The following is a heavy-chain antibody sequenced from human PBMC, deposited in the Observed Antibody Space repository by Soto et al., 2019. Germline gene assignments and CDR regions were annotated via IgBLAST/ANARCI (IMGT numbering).Heavy chain of an antibody. CDR3: ASHHHNTGVPIVY. V-gene: IGHV4-59*01. D-gene: IGHD3-16*02. J-gene: IGHJ4*01. CDR2: VYDGGTT. Sequence: SETLSLTCTVSGGSISIYSWNWIRQPPGEGLEWIGHVYDGGTTNYSPSLKSRVSISVDTSKNQFSLRLTSVTAADTAVYYCASHHHNTGVPIVYWGHGTLVTVSS. CDR1: GGSISIYS.